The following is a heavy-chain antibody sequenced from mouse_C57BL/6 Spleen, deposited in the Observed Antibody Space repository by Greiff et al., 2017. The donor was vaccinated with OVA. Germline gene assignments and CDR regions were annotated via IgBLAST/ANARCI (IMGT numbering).Heavy chain of an antibody. D-gene: IGHD2-3*01. V-gene: IGHV5-4*01. CDR1: GFTFSSYA. Sequence: EVQRVESGGGLVKPGGSLKLSCAASGFTFSSYAMSWVRQTPEKRLEWVATISDGGSYTYYPDNVKGRFTISRDNAKNNLYLQMSHLKSEDTAMYYCAREPSYDGEGFAYWGQGTLVTVSA. J-gene: IGHJ3*01. CDR2: ISDGGSYT. CDR3: AREPSYDGEGFAY.